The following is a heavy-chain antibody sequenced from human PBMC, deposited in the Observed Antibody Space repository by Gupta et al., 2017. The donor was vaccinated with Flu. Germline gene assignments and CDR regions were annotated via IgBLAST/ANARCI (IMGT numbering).Heavy chain of an antibody. J-gene: IGHJ6*02. CDR3: AKVGPKSSGFYPNYYAWDV. V-gene: IGHV3-9*01. CDR1: GFSFRAHA. Sequence: EEQLVESGGGLVQPGGSLSLSCAGSGFSFRAHAIDWERQAPGKGLEWGSGITWNGGALGYADSVKGRFTISRDNAKNSLYLQMDSLRPEDTALYYCAKVGPKSSGFYPNYYAWDVWGQGTTVTVSS. CDR2: ITWNGGAL. D-gene: IGHD3-22*01.